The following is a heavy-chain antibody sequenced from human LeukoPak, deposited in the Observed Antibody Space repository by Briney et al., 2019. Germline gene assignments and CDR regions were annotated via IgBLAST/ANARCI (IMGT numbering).Heavy chain of an antibody. D-gene: IGHD6-13*01. J-gene: IGHJ4*01. V-gene: IGHV3-7*01. CDR3: ARDGTAAGLYFDL. Sequence: GGSLRLSCAVSGFTFTDYWMNWVHQAPGKGLEWVASIRQDGSEKTYVDSVKGRFTISRDNTKNSLSLQVNSLRAEDTAVYYCARDGTAAGLYFDLWGQGTLVTVSS. CDR2: IRQDGSEK. CDR1: GFTFTDYW.